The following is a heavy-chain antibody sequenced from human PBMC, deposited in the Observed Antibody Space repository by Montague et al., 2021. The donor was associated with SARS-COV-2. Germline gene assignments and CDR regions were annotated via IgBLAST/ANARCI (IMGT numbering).Heavy chain of an antibody. J-gene: IGHJ5*02. CDR3: ARDGDSSSWYWFDP. V-gene: IGHV4-59*13. CDR1: GGSISSYF. Sequence: SETLSLTCTVSGGSISSYFWSWIRQPPGKGLEWIGYIHYSGSTNYNPSLTSRVTISVDTSKNQFSLKLRSVTAADTAVYYCARDGDSSSWYWFDPWGQGTLVTVSS. D-gene: IGHD6-13*01. CDR2: IHYSGST.